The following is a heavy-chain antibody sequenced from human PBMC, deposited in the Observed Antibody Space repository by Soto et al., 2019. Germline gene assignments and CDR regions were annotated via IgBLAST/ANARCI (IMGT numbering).Heavy chain of an antibody. CDR2: IITILGTA. V-gene: IGHV1-69*08. CDR3: ARELRDYDILTGYRDYYYYYYMDV. J-gene: IGHJ6*03. Sequence: GASVKVSCKASGGTFSSYTISWVRQAPGQGLEWMGRIITILGTANYAQKFQGRFTITADKSTSTAYMELSILRSEDTAVYYCARELRDYDILTGYRDYYYYYYMDVWGKGTTVTVSS. D-gene: IGHD3-9*01. CDR1: GGTFSSYT.